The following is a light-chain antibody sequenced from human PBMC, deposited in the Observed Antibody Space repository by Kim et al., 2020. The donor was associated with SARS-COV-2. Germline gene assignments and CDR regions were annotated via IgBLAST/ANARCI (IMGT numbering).Light chain of an antibody. CDR2: QDT. CDR1: DLGDKY. J-gene: IGLJ2*01. Sequence: VSPGQTAGITCSGDDLGDKYACWYQQKPGQSPVLVIYQDTKRPSGIPERFSGSNSGNTATLTISGTQAMDEADYYCQAWDSSTVVFGGGTKLTVL. CDR3: QAWDSSTVV. V-gene: IGLV3-1*01.